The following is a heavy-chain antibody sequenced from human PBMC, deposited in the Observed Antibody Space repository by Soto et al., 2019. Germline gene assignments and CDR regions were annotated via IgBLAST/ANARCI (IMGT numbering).Heavy chain of an antibody. CDR2: IGGSGRTT. CDR3: AKSRYSDSSGDFYDY. D-gene: IGHD3-22*01. Sequence: GSLRLSCAASAFTFNNYAMSWVRQAQWKGLEWVSGIGGSGRTTYYADSVKGRFTISRDNSNNTLFLQMNSLRADDTAVYYCAKSRYSDSSGDFYDYWGQGTLVTVSS. J-gene: IGHJ4*02. CDR1: AFTFNNYA. V-gene: IGHV3-23*01.